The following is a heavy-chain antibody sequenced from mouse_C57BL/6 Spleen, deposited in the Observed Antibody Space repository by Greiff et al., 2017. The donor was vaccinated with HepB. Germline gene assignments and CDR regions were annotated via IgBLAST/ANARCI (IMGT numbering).Heavy chain of an antibody. J-gene: IGHJ1*03. V-gene: IGHV3-6*01. CDR1: GYSITSGYY. CDR3: AREEGREYFDV. CDR2: ISYDGSN. Sequence: EVKLMESGPGLVKPSQSLSLTCSVTGYSITSGYYWNWIRQFPGNKLEWMGYISYDGSNNYNPSLKNRISITRDTSKNQFFLKLNSVTTEDTATYYCAREEGREYFDVWGTGTTVTVSS. D-gene: IGHD3-3*01.